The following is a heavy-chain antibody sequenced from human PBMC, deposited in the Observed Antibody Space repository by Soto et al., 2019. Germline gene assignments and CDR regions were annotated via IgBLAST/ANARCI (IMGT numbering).Heavy chain of an antibody. J-gene: IGHJ4*02. Sequence: SETLSLTCAVSGGSISSGGYSWSWIRQPPGKGLECIGYIYHSGSTYYNPSLKSRVTISVDRSKNQFSLKLSSVTAADTAVYHCARGPPLGYWGQGTLVTVSS. CDR2: IYHSGST. V-gene: IGHV4-30-2*01. CDR1: GGSISSGGYS. CDR3: ARGPPLGY.